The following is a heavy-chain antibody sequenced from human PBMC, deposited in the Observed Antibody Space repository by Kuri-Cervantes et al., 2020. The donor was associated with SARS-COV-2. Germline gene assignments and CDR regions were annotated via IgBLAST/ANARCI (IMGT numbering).Heavy chain of an antibody. CDR3: ARSSCSGGSCYSAYSYGLFDY. J-gene: IGHJ4*02. CDR1: GFTFGDYA. CDR2: IKQDGSER. Sequence: GESLKISCTASGFTFGDYAMSWFRQAPGKGLEWVANIKQDGSERYYVDSVKDRFTISRDNAKNSLYLQMDSLRADDTAVYYCARSSCSGGSCYSAYSYGLFDYWGQGTLVTVSS. V-gene: IGHV3-7*05. D-gene: IGHD2-15*01.